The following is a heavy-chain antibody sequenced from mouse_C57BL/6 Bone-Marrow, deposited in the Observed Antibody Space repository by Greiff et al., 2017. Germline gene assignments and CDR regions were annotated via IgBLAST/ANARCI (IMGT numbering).Heavy chain of an antibody. J-gene: IGHJ1*03. D-gene: IGHD2-3*01. CDR3: TNGLLRYFDV. Sequence: EVQLQQSGAELVRPGALVKLSCTASGFNIKDDYMHWVKQRPEQGLEWIGWIDPENGDTEYASKFQGKATITADTSSNTAYLLLSSLTSDDTAVYYCTNGLLRYFDVWGTGTTVTVAS. CDR1: GFNIKDDY. CDR2: IDPENGDT. V-gene: IGHV14-4*01.